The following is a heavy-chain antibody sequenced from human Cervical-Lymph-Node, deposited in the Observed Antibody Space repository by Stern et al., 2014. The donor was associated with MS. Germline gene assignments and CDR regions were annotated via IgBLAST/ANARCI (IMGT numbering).Heavy chain of an antibody. V-gene: IGHV1-58*01. CDR2: IVVGSGNT. D-gene: IGHD3-22*01. CDR1: GFTFTSSA. J-gene: IGHJ3*02. Sequence: QLVQSGLEVKKPGTSVKVSCKASGFTFTSSAVQWVRQARGQRLEWIGWIVVGSGNTNYAQKFQERVTITRDMSTSTAYMELSSLRSEDTAVYYCAAVPDYYDSSGADAFDIWGQGTMVTVSS. CDR3: AAVPDYYDSSGADAFDI.